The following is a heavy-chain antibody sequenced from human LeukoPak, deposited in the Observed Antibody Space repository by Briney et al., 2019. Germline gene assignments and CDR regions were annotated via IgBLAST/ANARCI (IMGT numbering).Heavy chain of an antibody. D-gene: IGHD2-2*01. CDR2: INHSGST. V-gene: IGHV4-34*01. CDR1: GGSFSGYY. CDR3: ARHRRYCSSTSCSDSGYDDY. Sequence: SETLSFTCVVYGGSFSGYYWSWIRQPPGKGLEWIGEINHSGSTNYNPSLKSRVTISVDTSKNQFSLKLSSVTAADTAVYYCARHRRYCSSTSCSDSGYDDYWGQGTLVTVSS. J-gene: IGHJ4*02.